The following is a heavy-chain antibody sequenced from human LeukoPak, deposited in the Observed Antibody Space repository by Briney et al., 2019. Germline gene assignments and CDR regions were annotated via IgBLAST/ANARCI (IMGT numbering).Heavy chain of an antibody. J-gene: IGHJ3*02. CDR3: ARGDSSSWYFLGAFDI. CDR2: TYYRSKWYN. CDR1: GDSVSSNSAT. Sequence: SQTLSLTCAISGDSVSSNSATWNWLRQSPSRGLEWLGRTYYRSKWYNDYALSVKSRITINPDTSKNQFSLQLNSVTPEDTAVYYCARGDSSSWYFLGAFDIWGQGTMVTVSS. D-gene: IGHD6-13*01. V-gene: IGHV6-1*01.